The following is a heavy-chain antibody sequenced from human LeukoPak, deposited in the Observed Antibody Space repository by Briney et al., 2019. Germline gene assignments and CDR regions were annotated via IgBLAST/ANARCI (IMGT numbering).Heavy chain of an antibody. CDR3: AKDGMDIVVVPATHSYYYYMDV. D-gene: IGHD2-2*03. V-gene: IGHV3-48*02. CDR1: GFTFSYSS. CDR2: ISSSSYTI. Sequence: GGSLRLSCAASGFTFSYSSMNWVRQAPGKGLEWVSYISSSSYTIYYADSVKGRFTISRDNAKTSLYFQMNSLRHEDTAVYYCAKDGMDIVVVPATHSYYYYMDVWGKGTTVTISS. J-gene: IGHJ6*03.